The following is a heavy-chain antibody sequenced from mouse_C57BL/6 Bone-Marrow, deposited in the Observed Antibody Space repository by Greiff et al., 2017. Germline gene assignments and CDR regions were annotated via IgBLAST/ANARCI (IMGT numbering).Heavy chain of an antibody. CDR1: GYSITSGYY. Sequence: DVQLQESGPGLVKPSQSLSLTCSVTGYSITSGYYWNWIRQFPGNKLEWMGYISYDGSNNYNPSLKNRISITRDTSKNQFFLKLNSVTTEDTATYYCANWFAYWGQGTLVTVSA. J-gene: IGHJ3*01. V-gene: IGHV3-6*01. CDR2: ISYDGSN. CDR3: ANWFAY.